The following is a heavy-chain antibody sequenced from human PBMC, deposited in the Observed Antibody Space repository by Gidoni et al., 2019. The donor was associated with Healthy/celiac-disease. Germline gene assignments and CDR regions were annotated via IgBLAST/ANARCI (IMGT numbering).Heavy chain of an antibody. CDR2: ISGSGGST. Sequence: VQLLESGGGLVQPGGSLILSCAASGFPFSSYAMSWVRQAPGKGLEWVSAISGSGGSTYYADSVKGRFTISRDNSKNTLYLQLNSLRAEDTAVYYCAKVSRAAGLNDYWGQGTLVTVSS. CDR1: GFPFSSYA. D-gene: IGHD6-13*01. J-gene: IGHJ4*02. V-gene: IGHV3-23*01. CDR3: AKVSRAAGLNDY.